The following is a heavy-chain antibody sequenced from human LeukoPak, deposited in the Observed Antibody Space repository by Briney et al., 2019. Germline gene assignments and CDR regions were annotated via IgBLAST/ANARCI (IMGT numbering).Heavy chain of an antibody. V-gene: IGHV1-18*01. Sequence: ASVKVSCKASGYTFTSYGISWVRQAPGQGLEGMGGISAYNGNTNYAQKLQGRVTITTDTSTSTAYMELRSLRSDDTAVYYCARDSSLYCTNGVCYSDYYYMDVWGKGTTVTVSS. CDR1: GYTFTSYG. J-gene: IGHJ6*03. CDR3: ARDSSLYCTNGVCYSDYYYMDV. CDR2: ISAYNGNT. D-gene: IGHD2-8*01.